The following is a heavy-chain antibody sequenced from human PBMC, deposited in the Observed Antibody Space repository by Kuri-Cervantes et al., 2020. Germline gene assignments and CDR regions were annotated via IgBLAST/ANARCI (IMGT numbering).Heavy chain of an antibody. CDR3: AKGPPREGRELLNLPFY. J-gene: IGHJ4*02. V-gene: IGHV1-46*01. CDR2: INPSGGST. CDR1: GYTFTSYY. D-gene: IGHD1-26*01. Sequence: ASVKVSCKASGYTFTSYYMHWVRQAPGQGLEWMGIINPSGGSTSYAQKFQGRVTMTRDTSTSTVYMELSSLRSEDTAVYYCAKGPPREGRELLNLPFYWGQGTLVTVSS.